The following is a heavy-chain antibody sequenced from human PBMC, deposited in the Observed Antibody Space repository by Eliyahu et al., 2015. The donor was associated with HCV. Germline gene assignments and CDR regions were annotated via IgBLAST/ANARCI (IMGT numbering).Heavy chain of an antibody. D-gene: IGHD3-10*01. CDR3: ARGYRGLTADH. Sequence: QLQLYESGPGLVKPSETLSLTCSVSXGSINSYSSYYWSWIRQPPGKRLEWLGYIYDTGTANYNPSLKSRVTISVDTAKNQFSLKLASVTAADTAVYFCARGYRGLTADHWGQGTLVTVSS. CDR1: XGSINSYSSYY. CDR2: IYDTGTA. V-gene: IGHV4-61*01. J-gene: IGHJ5*02.